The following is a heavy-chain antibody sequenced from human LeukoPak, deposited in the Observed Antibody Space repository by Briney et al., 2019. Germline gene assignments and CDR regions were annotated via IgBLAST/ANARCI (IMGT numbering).Heavy chain of an antibody. J-gene: IGHJ4*02. CDR1: EYSFATYW. D-gene: IGHD1-26*01. CDR2: IYPSDSDT. Sequence: GESLKISCQGSEYSFATYWIAWLRQMPGKGLGWMGIIYPSDSDTRHSPSFQGQLHISGDKSIKTVYLQWSSLKASDTAMCYCARPLQGIVGATGFDYWGQGTLVTVSS. V-gene: IGHV5-51*01. CDR3: ARPLQGIVGATGFDY.